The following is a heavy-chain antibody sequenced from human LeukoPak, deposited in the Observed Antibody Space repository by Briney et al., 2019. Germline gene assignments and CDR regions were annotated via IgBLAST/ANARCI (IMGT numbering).Heavy chain of an antibody. Sequence: PGGSLRLSCTASGFNFHEYSMHWVRQAPGKGLEWVSVINWYSGSMVYADSVKGRFTISRDNANNLVYLQMNRLRADDTALYYCVRERSATYLLDYWGQGTLVTVSS. D-gene: IGHD4/OR15-4a*01. CDR1: GFNFHEYS. J-gene: IGHJ4*02. CDR3: VRERSATYLLDY. V-gene: IGHV3-9*01. CDR2: INWYSGSM.